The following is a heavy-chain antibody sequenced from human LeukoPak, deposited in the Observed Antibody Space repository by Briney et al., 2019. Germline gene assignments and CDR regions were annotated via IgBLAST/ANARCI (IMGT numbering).Heavy chain of an antibody. CDR3: AGSLGYCTSKFCYLKY. D-gene: IGHD2-2*03. V-gene: IGHV1-18*01. Sequence: EASVKVSCKTSGYSENFYGITWVRQVAGQGLEWMGWISAQHGQTEYAPNSQDRVTMTTDTYTNTAYMELRSLRSDDTAVYYCAGSLGYCTSKFCYLKYWGQGTLVTVSS. CDR1: GYSENFYG. CDR2: ISAQHGQT. J-gene: IGHJ4*02.